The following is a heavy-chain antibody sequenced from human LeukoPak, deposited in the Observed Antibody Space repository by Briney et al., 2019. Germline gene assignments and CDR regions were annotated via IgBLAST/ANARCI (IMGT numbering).Heavy chain of an antibody. V-gene: IGHV3-74*01. CDR2: INSDGSST. D-gene: IGHD5-18*01. CDR1: GFTFSRYW. Sequence: GGSLRLSCAASGFTFSRYWMHWVRQAPGKGLVWVSRINSDGSSTSYADSVKGRFTISRDNAKNTLYLQMSSLRAEDTAVYYCARDQFSGYSYGSGWGQGTLVTVSS. J-gene: IGHJ4*02. CDR3: ARDQFSGYSYGSG.